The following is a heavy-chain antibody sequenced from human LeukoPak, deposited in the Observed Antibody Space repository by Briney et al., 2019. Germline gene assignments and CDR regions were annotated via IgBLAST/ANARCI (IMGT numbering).Heavy chain of an antibody. V-gene: IGHV3-74*01. D-gene: IGHD6-19*01. CDR1: GFIFSSYW. CDR3: ARVYSSGGSDC. Sequence: GGSLRLSCGASGFIFSSYWMHWVRQVPGKGLVWVARINGDGSSTRYADSVKGRFTISRDNTKNTLYLQMNSLRAEDTAVYYCARVYSSGGSDCWGQGTLVTVSS. J-gene: IGHJ4*02. CDR2: INGDGSST.